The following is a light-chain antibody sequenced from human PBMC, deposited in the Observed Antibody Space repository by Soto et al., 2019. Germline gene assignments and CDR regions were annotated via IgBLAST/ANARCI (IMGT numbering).Light chain of an antibody. CDR2: AAS. J-gene: IGKJ1*01. V-gene: IGKV1-39*01. CDR3: QQSYSTPWT. Sequence: EIQMTQSPSSLSESVGDRVTITCRASQSISSYLNWYQQKPGKAPKLLIYAASSLQSGVPSRFSGSGSGTDFTLTISSLQPEDFATYYCQQSYSTPWTFGQGTKVDIK. CDR1: QSISSY.